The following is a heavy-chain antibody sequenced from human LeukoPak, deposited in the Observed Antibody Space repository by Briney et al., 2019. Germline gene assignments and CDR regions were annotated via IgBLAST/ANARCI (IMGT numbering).Heavy chain of an antibody. V-gene: IGHV3-23*01. J-gene: IGHJ4*02. Sequence: PGGSPRLSCAASGLTFSSYAMSWVRQAPGKGLEWVSVISGSGDNTYYADSVKGRFTISRDNSKNTLYLQMNSLRAEDTAVYYCAKDSSASCYSPLDYWGQGTLVTVSS. CDR3: AKDSSASCYSPLDY. D-gene: IGHD2-15*01. CDR1: GLTFSSYA. CDR2: ISGSGDNT.